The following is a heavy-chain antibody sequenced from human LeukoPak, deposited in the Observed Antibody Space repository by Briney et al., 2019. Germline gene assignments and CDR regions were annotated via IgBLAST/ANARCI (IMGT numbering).Heavy chain of an antibody. Sequence: ASVKVSCKASGYTFTSYYMHWVRQAPRQGLEWMGIINPSGGSTSYAQKFQGRVTMTRDMSTSTVYMELSSLRSEDTAVYYCASSHGDYGWFDPWGQGTLVTVSS. CDR3: ASSHGDYGWFDP. J-gene: IGHJ5*02. D-gene: IGHD4-17*01. CDR2: INPSGGST. CDR1: GYTFTSYY. V-gene: IGHV1-46*01.